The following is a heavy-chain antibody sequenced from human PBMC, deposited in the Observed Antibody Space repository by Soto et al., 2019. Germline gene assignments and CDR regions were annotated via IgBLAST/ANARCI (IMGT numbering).Heavy chain of an antibody. Sequence: QVQLVQSGAEVRKPGSSVKVSCKASGGTFSRHAISWVRQAPGQGLEWMGGIIPIFGTANHAQKFQGRVTIIADESTSTVYMELSSLRSEDTAVYYCAREGLRITIFREAQYYFDYWGQGTLVTVSS. D-gene: IGHD3-9*01. V-gene: IGHV1-69*01. J-gene: IGHJ4*02. CDR2: IIPIFGTA. CDR3: AREGLRITIFREAQYYFDY. CDR1: GGTFSRHA.